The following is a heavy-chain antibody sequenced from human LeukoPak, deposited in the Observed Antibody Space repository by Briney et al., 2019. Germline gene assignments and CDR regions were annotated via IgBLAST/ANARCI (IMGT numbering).Heavy chain of an antibody. Sequence: PGGSLRLSCAASGFTFSGSAMHWVRQASGKGLEWVGRIRSKANSYATAYAASVKGRFTISRDDSKNTAYLQMNSLKTEDTAVYYCTRRGHDSPGALVDYWGQGTLVTVSS. CDR2: IRSKANSYAT. D-gene: IGHD2-15*01. CDR3: TRRGHDSPGALVDY. V-gene: IGHV3-73*01. J-gene: IGHJ4*02. CDR1: GFTFSGSA.